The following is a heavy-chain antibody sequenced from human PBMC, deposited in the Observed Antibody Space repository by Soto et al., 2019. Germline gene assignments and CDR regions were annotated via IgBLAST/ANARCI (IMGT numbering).Heavy chain of an antibody. Sequence: EVQLLESGGGLVQPGGSLRLSCAASGFTCSFCAMTWVRQAAGKGLELVSFVHGGGSTSYADSVKGRFTISRDNSKNTLYLQMDSLRAEDTAIYYCAGRLTTAASLDYWAGEPWSPSPQ. V-gene: IGHV3-23*03. CDR3: AGRLTTAASLDY. J-gene: IGHJ4*02. D-gene: IGHD3-16*01. CDR1: GFTCSFCA. CDR2: VHGGGST.